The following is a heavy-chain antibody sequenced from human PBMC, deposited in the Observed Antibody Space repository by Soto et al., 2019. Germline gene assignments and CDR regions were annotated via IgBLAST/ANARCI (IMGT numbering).Heavy chain of an antibody. V-gene: IGHV3-30-3*01. CDR3: ARDYYRFNSGYGFSMDV. Sequence: QVQLVESGGGVVQPGRSLRLSCAASGFTFSSYAMHWVRQAPGKGLEWVAVISYDGSNKYYADSVKGRLTISRDNSKNTLYLQMNSLRAEDTAVYYCARDYYRFNSGYGFSMDVWGKGPTVTVSS. D-gene: IGHD5-12*01. CDR1: GFTFSSYA. J-gene: IGHJ6*04. CDR2: ISYDGSNK.